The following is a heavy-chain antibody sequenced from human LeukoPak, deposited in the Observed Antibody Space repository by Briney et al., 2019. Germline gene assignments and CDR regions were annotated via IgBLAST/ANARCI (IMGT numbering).Heavy chain of an antibody. Sequence: SETLSLTCTVSGGSISYYYWSWIRQPAGKGLEWIGRIYSSGSTTYNPSLKSRVTMSVDTAKNQFSLILSSVTAADTAVYYCATDRGDLGNFDYWGQGTLVTVSS. CDR3: ATDRGDLGNFDY. V-gene: IGHV4-4*07. CDR2: IYSSGST. D-gene: IGHD3-10*01. CDR1: GGSISYYY. J-gene: IGHJ4*02.